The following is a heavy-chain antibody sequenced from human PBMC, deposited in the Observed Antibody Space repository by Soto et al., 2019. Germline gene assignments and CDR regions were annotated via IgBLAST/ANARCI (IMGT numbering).Heavy chain of an antibody. V-gene: IGHV3-30-3*01. D-gene: IGHD1-7*01. Sequence: GGSLRLSCAASGFTFSSYAMHWVRQAPGKGLEWVAVISYDGSNKYYADSVKGRFTISRDNSKNTLYLQMNSLRAEDTAVYYCAGKYNWNYLDYYYGMDVWGQGTTVTVSS. CDR3: AGKYNWNYLDYYYGMDV. CDR2: ISYDGSNK. CDR1: GFTFSSYA. J-gene: IGHJ6*02.